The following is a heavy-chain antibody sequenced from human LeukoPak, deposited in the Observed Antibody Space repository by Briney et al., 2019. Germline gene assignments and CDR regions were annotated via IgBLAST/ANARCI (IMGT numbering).Heavy chain of an antibody. CDR2: IIPIFGIA. V-gene: IGHV1-69*04. CDR1: GGTFSSYA. CDR3: ARGAAAAETDY. D-gene: IGHD6-13*01. Sequence: GASVKVSCKASGGTFSSYAISWVRQAPGQGLEWMGRIIPIFGIANYAQKLQGRVTMTTDTSTSTAYMELRSLRSDDTAVYYCARGAAAAETDYWGQGTLVTGSS. J-gene: IGHJ4*02.